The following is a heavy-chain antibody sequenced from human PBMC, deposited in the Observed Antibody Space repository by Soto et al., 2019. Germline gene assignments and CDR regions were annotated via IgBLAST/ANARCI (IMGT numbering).Heavy chain of an antibody. Sequence: ASVKVSCKASGYTFTSYDINWVRQATGQGLEWMGWMNPNSGNTGYAQKFQGRVTMTRNTSISTAYMELSSLRSEDTAVYYCARANLPYYDYIWGSYRYTNSLDIWGQGTMVTVSS. J-gene: IGHJ3*02. CDR2: MNPNSGNT. CDR3: ARANLPYYDYIWGSYRYTNSLDI. V-gene: IGHV1-8*01. CDR1: GYTFTSYD. D-gene: IGHD3-16*02.